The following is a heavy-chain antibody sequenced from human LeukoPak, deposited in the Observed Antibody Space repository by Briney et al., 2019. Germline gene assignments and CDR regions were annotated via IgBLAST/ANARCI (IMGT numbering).Heavy chain of an antibody. D-gene: IGHD3-10*01. CDR1: GFTFSSYA. J-gene: IGHJ4*02. Sequence: GGSLRLSCAASGFTFSSYAMSWVRQAPGKGLEWVSVVSNGGGTTYYADSVKGRFTISRDNSKNTLYLQMNSLRAEDTAVYYCAKDGWVRGALGDYWGQGTLVTVSS. CDR3: AKDGWVRGALGDY. CDR2: VSNGGGTT. V-gene: IGHV3-23*01.